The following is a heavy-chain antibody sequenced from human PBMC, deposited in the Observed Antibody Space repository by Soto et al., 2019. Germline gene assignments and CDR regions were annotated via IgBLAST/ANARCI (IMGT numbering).Heavy chain of an antibody. CDR2: ISYDGNNK. Sequence: GGSLRLSCAASGFTYSTYTMHWVRQAPGKGLEWVAVISYDGNNKFYADSVKGRFTISRDNAKNSLYLQMNSLRAEDTAVYYCARDSYDSSGYSTPFDYWGQGTLVTVSS. CDR3: ARDSYDSSGYSTPFDY. D-gene: IGHD3-22*01. V-gene: IGHV3-30-3*01. J-gene: IGHJ4*02. CDR1: GFTYSTYT.